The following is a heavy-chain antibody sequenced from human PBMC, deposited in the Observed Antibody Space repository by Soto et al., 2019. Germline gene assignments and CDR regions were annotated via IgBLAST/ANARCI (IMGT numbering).Heavy chain of an antibody. J-gene: IGHJ4*02. V-gene: IGHV4-59*01. CDR1: GGSISSYY. Sequence: SETLSLTCTVSGGSISSYYWSWIRQPPGKGLEWIGYIYYSGSTNYNPSLKSRVTISVDTSKNQFSLKLSSVTAADTAVYYCARGDEDDYGDYGGFDYWGQGTLVTVSS. CDR3: ARGDEDDYGDYGGFDY. CDR2: IYYSGST. D-gene: IGHD4-17*01.